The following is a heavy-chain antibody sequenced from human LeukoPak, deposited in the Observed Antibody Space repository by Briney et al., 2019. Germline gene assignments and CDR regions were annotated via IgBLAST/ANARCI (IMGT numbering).Heavy chain of an antibody. CDR2: INHSGST. D-gene: IGHD3-3*01. CDR3: ARGQGRFWSGYFYY. CDR1: GGSFSGYY. V-gene: IGHV4-34*01. J-gene: IGHJ4*02. Sequence: SETLSLTCAVYGGSFSGYYWSWIRQPPGKGLGWIGEINHSGSTNYNPSLKSRVTISVDTSKNQFSLKLSSVTAADTAVYYCARGQGRFWSGYFYYWGQGTLVTVSS.